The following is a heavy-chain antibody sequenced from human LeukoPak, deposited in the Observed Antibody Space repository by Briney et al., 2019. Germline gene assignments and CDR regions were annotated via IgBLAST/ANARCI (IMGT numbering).Heavy chain of an antibody. CDR3: ARVHSYFDY. CDR2: IYYSGST. V-gene: IGHV4-59*01. J-gene: IGHJ4*02. Sequence: SETLSLTCTVSGGSISSYYWSWIRKPPGKGLEWIGYIYYSGSTNYNPPLKSRVTISVDTSKNQFSLKLSSVTAADTAVYYCARVHSYFDYWGQGTLVTVSS. D-gene: IGHD1-26*01. CDR1: GGSISSYY.